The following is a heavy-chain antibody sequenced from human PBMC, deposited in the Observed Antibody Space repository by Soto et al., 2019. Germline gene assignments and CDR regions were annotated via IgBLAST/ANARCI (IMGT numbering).Heavy chain of an antibody. J-gene: IGHJ6*03. Sequence: SQTLSLTCVISGDSVSSNRAAWNWIRQSQSRGLEWLGRTYYRTRWYYDYAVSVRSRITVNPDTSKNQFSLQLTSVTPEDTAVYYCAGTTSHYWYYMDVWGKGTTVTVSS. D-gene: IGHD1-7*01. CDR2: TYYRTRWYY. CDR3: AGTTSHYWYYMDV. CDR1: GDSVSSNRAA. V-gene: IGHV6-1*01.